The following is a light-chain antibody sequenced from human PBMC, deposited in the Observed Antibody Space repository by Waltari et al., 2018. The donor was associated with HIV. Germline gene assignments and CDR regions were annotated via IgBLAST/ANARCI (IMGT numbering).Light chain of an antibody. J-gene: IGLJ2*01. CDR1: SSDVGSYNL. V-gene: IGLV2-23*02. CDR2: EVN. Sequence: QSALTQPASVSGSPGQSITISCTGTSSDVGSYNLVSWYPQDPGKAPKLIMYEVNTRPSGMTKRCSGVKSGNTASQTMTGRQAEDEADYNCCSYAIGGTFVFGRGTKVAGL. CDR3: CSYAIGGTFV.